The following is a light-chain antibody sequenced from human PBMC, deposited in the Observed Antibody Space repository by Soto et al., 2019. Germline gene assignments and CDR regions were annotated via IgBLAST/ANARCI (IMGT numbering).Light chain of an antibody. CDR1: SSNIGAGYD. J-gene: IGLJ1*01. CDR2: GNS. CDR3: QSYDSSLSGV. V-gene: IGLV1-40*01. Sequence: QSVLTQPPSVSGAPGQRVTISCTGSSSNIGAGYDVHWYQQLPGTAPKLLIYGNSNRPSGVPDRFFGSKSGTSASLAITGLQAEDEADYYCQSYDSSLSGVFGTGTKLTVL.